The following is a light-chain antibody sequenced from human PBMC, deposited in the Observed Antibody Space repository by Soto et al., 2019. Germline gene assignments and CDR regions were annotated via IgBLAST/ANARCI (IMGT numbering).Light chain of an antibody. J-gene: IGKJ1*01. CDR1: QTISSTY. Sequence: EIVLTQSPGTLSFSPGDRATLSCSASQTISSTYLAWYQQNPGQAPRLLIYAASTRATGVPDRFSGSGSGTDFTLTISRLEPEDFAVYYCQQYGSSPKTFGQGTKVDIK. CDR2: AAS. V-gene: IGKV3-20*01. CDR3: QQYGSSPKT.